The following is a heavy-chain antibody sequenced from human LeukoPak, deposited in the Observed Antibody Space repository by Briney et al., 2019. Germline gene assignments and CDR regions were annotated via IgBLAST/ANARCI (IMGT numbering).Heavy chain of an antibody. J-gene: IGHJ4*02. V-gene: IGHV3-21*04. CDR3: AKAPVTTCRGAYCYPFDY. CDR2: ISSSSSYI. Sequence: GGSLRLSCAASGFTFSSYGMTWVRQAPGKGLEWVSSISSSSSYIYYADSVKGRFTISRDNAKNSLYLQMNRLRPEDAAVYYCAKAPVTTCRGAYCYPFDYWGQGTLVTVSS. D-gene: IGHD2-21*01. CDR1: GFTFSSYG.